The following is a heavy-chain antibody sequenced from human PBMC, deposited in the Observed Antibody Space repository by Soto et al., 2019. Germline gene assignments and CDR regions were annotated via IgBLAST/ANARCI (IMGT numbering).Heavy chain of an antibody. D-gene: IGHD4-17*01. Sequence: EVQLLESGGGLVQPGGSLRLSCAASGFTFSSYAMSWVRQAPGKGLEWVSAISGSGGSTYYADSVKGRFTISRDNSKNTLYLQMNSLRAEDTAVYYCAKDRQLDYASSDGFDIWGQGTMVTVSS. CDR1: GFTFSSYA. CDR3: AKDRQLDYASSDGFDI. CDR2: ISGSGGST. J-gene: IGHJ3*02. V-gene: IGHV3-23*01.